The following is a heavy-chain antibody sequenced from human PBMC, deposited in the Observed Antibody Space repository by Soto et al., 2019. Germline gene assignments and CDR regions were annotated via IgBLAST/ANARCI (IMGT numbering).Heavy chain of an antibody. J-gene: IGHJ3*02. V-gene: IGHV3-30*18. CDR3: AKDAAVAFDI. Sequence: QVHLVESGGGVVQPGRSLRLSCAASGFTFSNYGMHWVRQAPGKGLEWLAVMSFDGSNAYYADSVQGRLTISRDNSKNTLYLQMNSLRTEDTAVYHCAKDAAVAFDIWGQGTMVTVSS. CDR2: MSFDGSNA. CDR1: GFTFSNYG. D-gene: IGHD2-15*01.